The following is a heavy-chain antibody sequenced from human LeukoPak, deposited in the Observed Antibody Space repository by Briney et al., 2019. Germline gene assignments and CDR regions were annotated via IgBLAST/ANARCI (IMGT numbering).Heavy chain of an antibody. J-gene: IGHJ4*02. V-gene: IGHV1-46*01. Sequence: ASVKVSCKASGYTXTSYYMHWVRQAPGQGLEWMGIINPSGGDTSYAQKFQGRLTMTRDTSTKTVYMELTSLRSEDTAVYYCAREVMDNLRFDYWGQGTLVTVSS. CDR3: AREVMDNLRFDY. D-gene: IGHD1-14*01. CDR1: GYTXTSYY. CDR2: INPSGGDT.